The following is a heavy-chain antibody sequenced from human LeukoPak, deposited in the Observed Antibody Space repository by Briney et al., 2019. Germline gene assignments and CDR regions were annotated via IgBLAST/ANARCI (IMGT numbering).Heavy chain of an antibody. CDR2: IYYSGNT. CDR3: ARDDYYYMEV. Sequence: SEALSLTCTVSGGSISSYYWSWIRQPPGKGLEWIGYIYYSGNTNYNPSLKSRVTISVDTSKNQFSLKLSSVTAADTAVYYCARDDYYYMEVWGKGTTVTVSS. CDR1: GGSISSYY. V-gene: IGHV4-59*01. J-gene: IGHJ6*03.